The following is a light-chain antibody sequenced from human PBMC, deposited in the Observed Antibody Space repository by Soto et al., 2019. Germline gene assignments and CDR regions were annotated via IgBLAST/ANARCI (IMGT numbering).Light chain of an antibody. Sequence: ETVLTQSPGTLYLSPGERATLSCRASQSVSNNYLAWYLQKPGQAPRLLIYGASSRATGIPDRFSGSGSGTDFTLTITRLEPEDFAVYYCQQYGNSPSTFGRGTRLEI. V-gene: IGKV3-20*01. J-gene: IGKJ5*01. CDR3: QQYGNSPST. CDR2: GAS. CDR1: QSVSNNY.